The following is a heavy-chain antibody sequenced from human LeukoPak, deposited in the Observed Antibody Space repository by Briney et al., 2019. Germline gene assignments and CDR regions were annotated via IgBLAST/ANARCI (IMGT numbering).Heavy chain of an antibody. CDR2: IESDGSRT. D-gene: IGHD3-22*01. CDR1: GFSFSNCW. J-gene: IGHJ6*02. CDR3: ARDTYYYNSSAFYHYYYGMDV. V-gene: IGHV3-74*01. Sequence: GGSLRLSCAASGFSFSNCWMHWVRQVPGKGLEWVSRIESDGSRTRYADSVKGRFTISRDNAKNTLDLQMNSLRAEDTAVYYCARDTYYYNSSAFYHYYYGMDVWGQGTTVTVSS.